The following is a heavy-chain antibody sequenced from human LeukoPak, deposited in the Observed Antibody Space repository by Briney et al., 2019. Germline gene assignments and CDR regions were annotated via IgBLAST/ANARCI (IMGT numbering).Heavy chain of an antibody. CDR2: INHSGST. J-gene: IGHJ3*02. Sequence: SETLSLTCAVYGGSFSGYYWSWIRQPPGKGLEWIGEINHSGSTNYNPSLKSRVTISVDTSKNQFSLKLSSVTAADTAVYYCAGVFSRPSITMIVVVIDDAFDIWGQGTMVTVSS. V-gene: IGHV4-34*01. CDR3: AGVFSRPSITMIVVVIDDAFDI. D-gene: IGHD3-22*01. CDR1: GGSFSGYY.